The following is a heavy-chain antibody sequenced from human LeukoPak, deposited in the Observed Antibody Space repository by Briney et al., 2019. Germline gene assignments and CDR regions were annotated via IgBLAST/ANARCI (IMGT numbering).Heavy chain of an antibody. Sequence: GGSLRLSCAASGFTFRNHWMHWVRQTQGKGLVWVSRISSDGSSTTYADSVKGRFTISRDNAKNTLYLQMNNLRAEDTAMYYCAGDQRVTGRPDIDYWGQGTLVIVSS. D-gene: IGHD6-6*01. CDR2: ISSDGSST. CDR1: GFTFRNHW. V-gene: IGHV3-74*03. J-gene: IGHJ4*02. CDR3: AGDQRVTGRPDIDY.